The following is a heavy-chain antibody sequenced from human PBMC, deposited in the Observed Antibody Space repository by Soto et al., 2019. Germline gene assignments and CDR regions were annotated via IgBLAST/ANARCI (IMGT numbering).Heavy chain of an antibody. CDR1: GFTFSSYA. V-gene: IGHV3-23*01. CDR2: ISGSGGST. Sequence: EVQLLESGGGLVQPGGSLRLSCAASGFTFSSYAMSWVRQAPGKGLEWVSAISGSGGSTYYADSVKGRFTISRDNSKNTLYLQMNSLRAEDTAVYYCAKQKPGADYDFWSGSIPPYYYYGMDVWGQGTTVTVSS. CDR3: AKQKPGADYDFWSGSIPPYYYYGMDV. D-gene: IGHD3-3*01. J-gene: IGHJ6*02.